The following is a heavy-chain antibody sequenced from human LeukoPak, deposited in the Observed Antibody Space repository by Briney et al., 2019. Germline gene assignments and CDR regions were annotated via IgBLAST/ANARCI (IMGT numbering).Heavy chain of an antibody. CDR1: GGSISSGGYY. Sequence: ASETLSLTCTVSGGSISSGGYYWSWIRQPPGKGLEWIGEINHSGSTNYNPSLKSRVTISVDTSKNQFSLKLSSVTAADTAVYYCARYAVAGTVKRIFDYWGQGTLVTVSS. CDR3: ARYAVAGTVKRIFDY. J-gene: IGHJ4*02. CDR2: INHSGST. D-gene: IGHD6-19*01. V-gene: IGHV4-39*07.